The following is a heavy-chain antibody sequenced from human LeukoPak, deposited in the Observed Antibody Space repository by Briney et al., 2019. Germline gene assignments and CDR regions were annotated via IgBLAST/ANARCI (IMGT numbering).Heavy chain of an antibody. D-gene: IGHD3-10*01. V-gene: IGHV1-69*04. CDR2: IIPMLDIQ. CDR3: ASERGATQYFDY. J-gene: IGHJ4*02. CDR1: GGTFSSYV. Sequence: VASVKVSCKASGGTFSSYVITWVRQAPGQGLEWMGRIIPMLDIQNYAQKFQGRVTITADKSTSTAYMELSSLRSEDTAVYYCASERGATQYFDYWGQGTLVTVSS.